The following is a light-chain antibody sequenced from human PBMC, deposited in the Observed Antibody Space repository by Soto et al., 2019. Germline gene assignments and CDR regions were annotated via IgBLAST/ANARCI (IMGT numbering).Light chain of an antibody. V-gene: IGLV2-14*01. CDR1: SSDVGGYNH. CDR3: CSYTSLSTVV. CDR2: AVS. J-gene: IGLJ2*01. Sequence: QPASVSGSPGQSITISCTGTSSDVGGYNHVSWYQHSPGKAPKLILFAVSDRPSGVSHRFSGSKSGNTASLTISGLQADDEADYYCCSYTSLSTVVFGGGTKVTVL.